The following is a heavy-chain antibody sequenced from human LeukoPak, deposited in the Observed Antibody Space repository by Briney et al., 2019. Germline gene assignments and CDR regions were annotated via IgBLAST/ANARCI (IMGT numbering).Heavy chain of an antibody. D-gene: IGHD4-23*01. CDR3: YGANAEH. J-gene: IGHJ1*01. CDR1: GFTFSSYW. V-gene: IGHV3-74*03. Sequence: GGSLRLSCAASGFTFSSYWMHWVRQAPGKGLVWVSGTNTDGSSTMYADSVKGRFTIARDNAKNTLYLQMNSLRAEDTAVYYCYGANAEHWGQGTLVTASS. CDR2: TNTDGSST.